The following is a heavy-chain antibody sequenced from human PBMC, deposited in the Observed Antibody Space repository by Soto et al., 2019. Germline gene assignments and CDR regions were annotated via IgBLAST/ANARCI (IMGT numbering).Heavy chain of an antibody. D-gene: IGHD3-10*01. V-gene: IGHV1-2*04. CDR1: GYTFTGYY. Sequence: ASVKVSCKASGYTFTGYYMHWVRQAPGQGLEWMGWINPNSGGTNYAQKFQGWVTMTRDTSISTAYMELSRLRSDDTVVYYCARPYRGGPNVTHYFDYWGQGTLVTVSS. CDR2: INPNSGGT. CDR3: ARPYRGGPNVTHYFDY. J-gene: IGHJ4*02.